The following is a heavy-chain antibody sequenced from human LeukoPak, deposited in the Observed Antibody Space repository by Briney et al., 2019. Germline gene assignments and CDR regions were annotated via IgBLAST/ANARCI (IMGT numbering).Heavy chain of an antibody. D-gene: IGHD5/OR15-5a*01. CDR3: ARHGPLYEYFYYNMDV. CDR2: IYYSGST. CDR1: GGSISSYF. Sequence: SETLSLTCTVSGGSISSYFWSWIRQPPGKGLEWIGYIYYSGSTDYDPSLKSRVTISVDTSKNQFSLKLSSVTAADTAVYYCARHGPLYEYFYYNMDVWGQGTTVTVSS. J-gene: IGHJ6*02. V-gene: IGHV4-59*08.